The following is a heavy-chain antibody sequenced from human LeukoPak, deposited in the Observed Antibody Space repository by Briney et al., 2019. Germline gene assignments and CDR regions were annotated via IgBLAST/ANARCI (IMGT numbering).Heavy chain of an antibody. CDR3: ARAHPPGYCSGGSCNLYGMDV. D-gene: IGHD2-15*01. CDR2: ISSNSSYI. V-gene: IGHV3-21*01. CDR1: GFTFSSYS. Sequence: GGSLRLSCAASGFTFSSYSMNWVRQAPGKGLEWVSSISSNSSYIYYADSVKGRFTISRDNAKNSLYLQTNTLRAEDTAVYYCARAHPPGYCSGGSCNLYGMDVWGQGTTVTVSS. J-gene: IGHJ6*02.